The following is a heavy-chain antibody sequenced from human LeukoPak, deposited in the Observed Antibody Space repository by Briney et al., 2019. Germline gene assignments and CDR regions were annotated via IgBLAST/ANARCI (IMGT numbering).Heavy chain of an antibody. CDR2: NNTNTGNP. CDR1: GYTFTSYA. V-gene: IGHV7-4-1*02. Sequence: ASVKVSCKASGYTFTSYAMNWVRQAPGQGLEWMGWNNTNTGNPTYAQGFTGRFVFSLDTSVSTAYLQISSLKAEDTAVYYCAREKLPERGQIGPYDYWGQGTLVTVSS. D-gene: IGHD1-1*01. CDR3: AREKLPERGQIGPYDY. J-gene: IGHJ4*02.